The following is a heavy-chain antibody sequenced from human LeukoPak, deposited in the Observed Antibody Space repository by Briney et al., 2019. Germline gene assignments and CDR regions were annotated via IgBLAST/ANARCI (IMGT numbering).Heavy chain of an antibody. CDR3: ATGEMATIGDPWEFDY. D-gene: IGHD5-24*01. CDR1: GFTFSSYW. V-gene: IGHV3-74*01. Sequence: SGGSLRLSCAASGFTFSSYWMHWVRQAPGKGLVWVSRINSDGSSTSYADSVKGRFTISRDNAKNTLYLQMNSLRAEDTAVYYCATGEMATIGDPWEFDYWGQGTLVTASS. CDR2: INSDGSST. J-gene: IGHJ4*02.